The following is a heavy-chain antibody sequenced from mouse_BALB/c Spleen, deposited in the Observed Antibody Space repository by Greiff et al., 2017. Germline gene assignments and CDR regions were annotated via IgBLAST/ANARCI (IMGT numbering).Heavy chain of an antibody. Sequence: DVKLQESGPDLVKPSQSLSLTCTVTGYSINRGYSWHWIRQFPGNKLEWMGYIHYSGSTNYNPSLKSRISITRDTSKNQFFLQLNSVTTEDTATYYCARELRVAWFADWGQGTLVTVSA. CDR3: ARELRVAWFAD. CDR2: IHYSGST. CDR1: GYSINRGYS. V-gene: IGHV3-1*02. J-gene: IGHJ3*01. D-gene: IGHD1-1*01.